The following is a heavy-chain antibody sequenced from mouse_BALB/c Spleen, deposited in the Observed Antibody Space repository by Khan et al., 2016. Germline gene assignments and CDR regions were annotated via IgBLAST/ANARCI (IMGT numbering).Heavy chain of an antibody. CDR1: GFTFTDYY. Sequence: EVELVESGGGLVQPGGSLRLSCATSGFTFTDYYMSWVRQPPGKALELLFFILNKANGYTTESSSSVKGRFTISRDNSPSILYLHMHTLRADSSATYLCEGLGGGRREGSFEVWGAGNKVT. J-gene: IGHJ1*01. V-gene: IGHV7-3*02. CDR2: ILNKANGYTT. D-gene: IGHD2-12*01. CDR3: EGLGGGRREGSFEV.